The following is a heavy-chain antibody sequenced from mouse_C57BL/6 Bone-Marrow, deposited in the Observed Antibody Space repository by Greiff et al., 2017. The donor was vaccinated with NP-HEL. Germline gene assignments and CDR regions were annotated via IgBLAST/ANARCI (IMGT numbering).Heavy chain of an antibody. CDR2: IRNKANGYTT. V-gene: IGHV7-3*01. J-gene: IGHJ4*01. CDR3: ARAIDYDYADEPFYAMDY. D-gene: IGHD2-4*01. Sequence: VQLKESGGGLVQPGGSLSLSCAASGFTFTDYYMSWVRQPPGKALEWLVFIRNKANGYTTEYSASVKGRFTISRDNSQSILYLQMNALRAEESATYYCARAIDYDYADEPFYAMDYWGQGTSVTVSS. CDR1: GFTFTDYY.